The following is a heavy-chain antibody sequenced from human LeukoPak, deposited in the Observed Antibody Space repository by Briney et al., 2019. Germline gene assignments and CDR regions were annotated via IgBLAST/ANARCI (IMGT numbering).Heavy chain of an antibody. CDR3: AREDVRRDIVVVVAAKPFDI. J-gene: IGHJ3*02. Sequence: GGSLRLSCAASGFTFSSYWMSWVRQAPGKGLEWVANIKQDGSEKYYVDSVKGRFTISRDNAKNSLYLQMNSLRAEDTAVYYCAREDVRRDIVVVVAAKPFDIWGQGTMVTVSS. V-gene: IGHV3-7*01. D-gene: IGHD2-15*01. CDR2: IKQDGSEK. CDR1: GFTFSSYW.